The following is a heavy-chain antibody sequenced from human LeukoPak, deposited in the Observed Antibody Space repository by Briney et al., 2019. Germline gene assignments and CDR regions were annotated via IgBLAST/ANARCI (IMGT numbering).Heavy chain of an antibody. V-gene: IGHV1-18*01. CDR1: GYTFTNYI. J-gene: IGHJ5*02. Sequence: GASVNVSCKASGYTFTNYIISWVRQAPGQGLEWMGWISAYNGNTNYAQKLQGRVTMTTDTSTATAYMELRSLRSDDTAVYYCARGGNYLRFDPWGQGTLVTVSS. CDR2: ISAYNGNT. D-gene: IGHD1-26*01. CDR3: ARGGNYLRFDP.